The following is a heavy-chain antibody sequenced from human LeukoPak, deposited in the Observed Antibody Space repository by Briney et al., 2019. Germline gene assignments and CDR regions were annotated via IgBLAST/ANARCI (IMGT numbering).Heavy chain of an antibody. CDR2: MNPNTGST. V-gene: IGHV1-8*01. J-gene: IGHJ6*03. D-gene: IGHD2-2*02. Sequence: ASVKVSRKASGYSFTSYDINWMRQAPGQGLEWMGWMNPNTGSTGYAQKFQGRVTLARNISITTAYMELSRLGSEDTAVYYCARMYCGGTSCYRDYFYHMDVWGKGTTVAVSS. CDR3: ARMYCGGTSCYRDYFYHMDV. CDR1: GYSFTSYD.